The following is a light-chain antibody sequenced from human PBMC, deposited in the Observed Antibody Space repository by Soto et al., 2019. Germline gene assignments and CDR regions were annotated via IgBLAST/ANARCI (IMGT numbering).Light chain of an antibody. J-gene: IGLJ2*01. CDR3: QSYDSSLSGYVV. Sequence: QSVLTQPPSVSGAPGQRVTISCTGSSSNIGAGYDVHWYQQLPGTAPKLLIYGNSKRPSGVPDRFSGSKSGTSASLAITGLRAEDEADYYCQSYDSSLSGYVVFGGGTKLTVL. V-gene: IGLV1-40*01. CDR1: SSNIGAGYD. CDR2: GNS.